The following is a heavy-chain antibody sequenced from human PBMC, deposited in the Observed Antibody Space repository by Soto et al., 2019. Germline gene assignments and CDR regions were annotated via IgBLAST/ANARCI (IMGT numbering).Heavy chain of an antibody. D-gene: IGHD2-21*01. V-gene: IGHV3-23*01. CDR1: GFTFSAYV. CDR3: AKGIQGVITPDDTFDY. J-gene: IGHJ4*02. CDR2: ISAAGGRT. Sequence: EVQILESGGGLVQPGGSLRLSCAASGFTFSAYVMSWVRQAPGKGLEWVSAISAAGGRTFYADSVKGRFTISRVNSKNTLYLQMNSLTAEDTAVYYCAKGIQGVITPDDTFDYWGQGTLVTVS.